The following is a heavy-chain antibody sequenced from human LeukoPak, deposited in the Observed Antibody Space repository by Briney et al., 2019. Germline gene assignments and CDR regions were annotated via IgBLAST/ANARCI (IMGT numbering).Heavy chain of an antibody. D-gene: IGHD3-22*01. CDR3: AKMLDSSAAKFDW. V-gene: IGHV3-23*01. Sequence: GGSLGHSCAASGFTFSSYAMSWVRQAPGKGLEWVSTISGSGVSTYYADSVKGRSTISRDNSKKTLYLQMNRLGVEDTAVYYCAKMLDSSAAKFDWWGQGTLGTVSS. J-gene: IGHJ4*02. CDR1: GFTFSSYA. CDR2: ISGSGVST.